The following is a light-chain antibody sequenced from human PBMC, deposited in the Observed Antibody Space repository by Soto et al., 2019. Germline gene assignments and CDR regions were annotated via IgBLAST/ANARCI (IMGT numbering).Light chain of an antibody. CDR1: QSVSSDY. J-gene: IGKJ1*01. CDR3: QQYGSSPWT. V-gene: IGKV3-20*01. CDR2: RAS. Sequence: IVLTQSPGTLSLSPWERATLSCRASQSVSSDYLAWYQQKPGQTPKVLIYRASSRATGIPDRFSGSGSGTDFTLTISRLEPEDFAVYYCQQYGSSPWTFGQGTKVDIK.